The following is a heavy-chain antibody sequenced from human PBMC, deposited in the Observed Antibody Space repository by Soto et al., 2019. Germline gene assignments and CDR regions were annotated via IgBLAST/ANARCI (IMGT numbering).Heavy chain of an antibody. V-gene: IGHV5-10-1*01. Sequence: PGESLKISCKGSGYGFTSYWISWVRQMPGKGLERMGRIDPSDSYTNYSPSFQGHVTISADKSISTAYLQWSSLKASDTAMYYCARTPYYDFWSGYSLSYGMDVWGQGTTVTV. CDR2: IDPSDSYT. D-gene: IGHD3-3*01. CDR1: GYGFTSYW. CDR3: ARTPYYDFWSGYSLSYGMDV. J-gene: IGHJ6*02.